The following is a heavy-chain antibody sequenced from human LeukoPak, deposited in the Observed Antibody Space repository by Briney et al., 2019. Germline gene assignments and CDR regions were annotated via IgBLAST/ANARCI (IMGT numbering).Heavy chain of an antibody. J-gene: IGHJ4*02. V-gene: IGHV3-21*01. Sequence: GGSLRLSYAASGFTFSSYSMNWVRQAPGKGLEWVSSISSSSSYIYYADSVKGRFTISRDNAKNSLYLQMNSLRAEDTAVYYCARTMVRGVSAIDYWGQGTLVTVSS. D-gene: IGHD3-10*01. CDR2: ISSSSSYI. CDR3: ARTMVRGVSAIDY. CDR1: GFTFSSYS.